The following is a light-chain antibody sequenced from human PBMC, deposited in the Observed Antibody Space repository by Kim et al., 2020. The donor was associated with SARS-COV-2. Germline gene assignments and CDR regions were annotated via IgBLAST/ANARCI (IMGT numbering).Light chain of an antibody. Sequence: SVSPGQTASITCSGDKLGDKYVCWYQQKPSQSPVRVIYEDSRRPSGIPERFLGSNSGNTATLTISGTQAMDEADYYCQAWDSSTGVFGGGTQLTVL. CDR3: QAWDSSTGV. J-gene: IGLJ3*02. CDR1: KLGDKY. CDR2: EDS. V-gene: IGLV3-1*01.